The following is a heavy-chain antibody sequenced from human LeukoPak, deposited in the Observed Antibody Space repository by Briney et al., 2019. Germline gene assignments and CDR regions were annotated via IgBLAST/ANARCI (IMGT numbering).Heavy chain of an antibody. Sequence: GGSLRLSCAASGFTVSSNYMSWVRQAPGKGLEWVSVIYSGGSTYYADSVKGRFTISRDNAKNSLYLQMNSLRAEDTAVYYCARGDTAMVPCYWGQGTLVTVSS. V-gene: IGHV3-53*01. CDR2: IYSGGST. CDR1: GFTVSSNY. CDR3: ARGDTAMVPCY. J-gene: IGHJ4*02. D-gene: IGHD5-18*01.